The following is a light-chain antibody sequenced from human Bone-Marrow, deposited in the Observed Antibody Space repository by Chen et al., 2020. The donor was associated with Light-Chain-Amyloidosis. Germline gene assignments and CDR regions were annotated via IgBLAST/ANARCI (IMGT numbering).Light chain of an antibody. CDR3: QSADSSGTYEVI. Sequence: SYELTQPPSVSVSPGQTARITCSGDDLPTKYAYWYQQKPGQAPVLVIHRDTERPSGISERFSGSSSGTTATLTISGVQAEDEDEYHCQSADSSGTYEVIFGGGTKLTVL. V-gene: IGLV3-25*03. CDR1: DLPTKY. CDR2: RDT. J-gene: IGLJ2*01.